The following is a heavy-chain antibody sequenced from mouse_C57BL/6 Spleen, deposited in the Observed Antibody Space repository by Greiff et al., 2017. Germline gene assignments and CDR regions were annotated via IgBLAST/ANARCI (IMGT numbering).Heavy chain of an antibody. CDR2: INPDNGGS. J-gene: IGHJ2*01. CDR3: AKDGGY. V-gene: IGHV1-26*01. Sequence: EVQLQQSGPELVKPGASVKISCKASGYTFTDYYMNWVKQSHGKRLEWIGDINPDNGGSSYRQKMKGKATWTLDKSASKAYMELRSQTSEDSAVYYCAKDGGYWDQGSTRTVSS. D-gene: IGHD1-1*01. CDR1: GYTFTDYY.